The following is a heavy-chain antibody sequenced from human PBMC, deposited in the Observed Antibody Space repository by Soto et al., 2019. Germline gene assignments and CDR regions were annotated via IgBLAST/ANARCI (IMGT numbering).Heavy chain of an antibody. D-gene: IGHD6-13*01. V-gene: IGHV4-30-4*01. CDR2: IYYSGST. CDR1: GGSISSGDYY. J-gene: IGHJ4*02. Sequence: PSETLSLTCTVSGGSISSGDYYWSWIRQPPGKGLEWIGYIYYSGSTYYNPSLKSRVTISVDTSKNQFSLKLSSVTAADTAVYYCARTPAATSIAAAGTFDYWGQGTLVTVS. CDR3: ARTPAATSIAAAGTFDY.